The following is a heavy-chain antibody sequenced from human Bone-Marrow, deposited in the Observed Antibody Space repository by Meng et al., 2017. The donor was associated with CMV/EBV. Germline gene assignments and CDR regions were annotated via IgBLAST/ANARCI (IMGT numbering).Heavy chain of an antibody. D-gene: IGHD3-16*01. CDR2: ISSSGSFR. V-gene: IGHV3-21*06. CDR3: VRVGGGPD. J-gene: IGHJ4*02. CDR1: GFTFNTPT. Sequence: GESLKISCEVSGFTFNTPTMNWFRQAPGKGLEWVSSISSSGSFRHYADSVRGRFTVSRDNAKNSLYLQMNSLRAEDTALYYCVRVGGGPDWGQGTLVTVSS.